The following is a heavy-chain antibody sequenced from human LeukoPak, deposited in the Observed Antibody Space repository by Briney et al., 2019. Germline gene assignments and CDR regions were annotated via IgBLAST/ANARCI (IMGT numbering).Heavy chain of an antibody. CDR3: ARDMELAAAGREGFDY. CDR2: IYSGGNT. D-gene: IGHD6-13*01. J-gene: IGHJ4*02. Sequence: GGSLRLSCAASGFTVSSNYMSWARQAPGKGLGWVSVIYSGGNTYYADSVKGRFTISRDNSKNTLYLQMNSLRAEDTAVYYCARDMELAAAGREGFDYWGQGTLVTVSS. CDR1: GFTVSSNY. V-gene: IGHV3-66*01.